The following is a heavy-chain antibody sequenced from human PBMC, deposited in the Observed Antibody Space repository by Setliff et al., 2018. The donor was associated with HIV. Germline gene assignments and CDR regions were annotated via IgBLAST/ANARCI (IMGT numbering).Heavy chain of an antibody. J-gene: IGHJ3*01. Sequence: SVKVSCKASGSTSSTDAISWVRQAPGQGLEWMGGIIPIFGTANYAQKFQGRVTITTDESTSTAYMEVNSLRSEDTAVYYCARGQASNDYGVSFWGQGTMVTVSS. CDR3: ARGQASNDYGVSF. V-gene: IGHV1-69*05. D-gene: IGHD4-17*01. CDR1: GSTSSTDA. CDR2: IIPIFGTA.